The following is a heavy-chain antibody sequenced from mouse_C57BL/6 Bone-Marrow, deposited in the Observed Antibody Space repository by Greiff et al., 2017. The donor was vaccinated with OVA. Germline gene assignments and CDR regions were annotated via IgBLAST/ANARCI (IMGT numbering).Heavy chain of an antibody. CDR2: INPNNGGT. J-gene: IGHJ2*01. CDR1: GYTFTDYY. CDR3: AAITTVVVDY. Sequence: EVKLQQSGPELVKPGASVKLSCKASGYTFTDYYMNWVQQSHGKSLEWIGDINPNNGGTSYNQKFKGKATLTVDKSSSTAYMELRSLTSEDSAVYYCAAITTVVVDYWGQGTTLTVSA. D-gene: IGHD1-1*01. V-gene: IGHV1-26*01.